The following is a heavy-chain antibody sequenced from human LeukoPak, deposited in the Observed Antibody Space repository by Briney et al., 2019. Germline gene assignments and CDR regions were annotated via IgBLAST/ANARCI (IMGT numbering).Heavy chain of an antibody. D-gene: IGHD2-21*02. CDR1: GFTFSSYW. J-gene: IGHJ5*02. Sequence: GGSLRLSCAASGFTFSSYWMFWVRQAPGKGLVWLSHINADGTTTDYVDSVKGRFTVSRDNAQNTLYLQMNSLRAEDTAVYYCTRHLRLTGDHWGQGTLVTVSS. V-gene: IGHV3-74*01. CDR3: TRHLRLTGDH. CDR2: INADGTTT.